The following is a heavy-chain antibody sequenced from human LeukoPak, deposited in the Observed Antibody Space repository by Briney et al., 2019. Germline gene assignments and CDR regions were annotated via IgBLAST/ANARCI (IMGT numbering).Heavy chain of an antibody. Sequence: GRSLRLSCAASGFTFSSYGMHWVRQAPGKGLEWVAVIWYDGSNKYYADSVKGRFTISRDNSKNTLYLQMNSLRAEDTAVYYCARAPTVVAAFDYWGQGTLVTVSP. CDR1: GFTFSSYG. D-gene: IGHD2-15*01. V-gene: IGHV3-33*01. CDR2: IWYDGSNK. J-gene: IGHJ4*02. CDR3: ARAPTVVAAFDY.